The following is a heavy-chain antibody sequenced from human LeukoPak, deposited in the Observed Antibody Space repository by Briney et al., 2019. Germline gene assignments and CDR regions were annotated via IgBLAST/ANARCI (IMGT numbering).Heavy chain of an antibody. J-gene: IGHJ4*02. Sequence: NPSETLSLTCVVSGVSDITGGFSWSWIRQPPGKGLEWLGYVYFSGSTYYNPSLKSRVSISLDMSKRDFSLKLTSVTAADTAVYYCAAMTIVRAVPSDYWGQGALVTVSS. CDR2: VYFSGST. D-gene: IGHD3-22*01. CDR3: AAMTIVRAVPSDY. CDR1: GVSDITGGFS. V-gene: IGHV4-30-4*07.